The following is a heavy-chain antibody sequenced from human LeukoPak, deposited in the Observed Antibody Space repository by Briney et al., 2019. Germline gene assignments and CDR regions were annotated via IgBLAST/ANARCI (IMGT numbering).Heavy chain of an antibody. CDR1: GGTFSSYA. D-gene: IGHD3-10*01. Sequence: GASVKVSCKASGGTFSSYAISWVRQAPGQGLEWMGGIIPIFGTANYAQKFQGRVTITADKSTSTAYMELSSLRSEDTAVYYCARSITMVRGENLDYWGQGTLVTVSS. CDR3: ARSITMVRGENLDY. CDR2: IIPIFGTA. V-gene: IGHV1-69*06. J-gene: IGHJ4*02.